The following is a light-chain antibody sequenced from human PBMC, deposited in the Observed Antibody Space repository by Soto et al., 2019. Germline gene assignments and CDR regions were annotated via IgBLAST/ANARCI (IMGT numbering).Light chain of an antibody. CDR3: QQVNDYPIT. Sequence: DIQLTQSPSFLSASVGDRVTIACRASQDINSYLAWYQQKPGKAPKLLIYPASTLQSGVPSRFSGSGSGTEFTLTISSLQPEDFAAYHCQQVNDYPITFGQGTHWRL. CDR1: QDINSY. CDR2: PAS. J-gene: IGKJ5*01. V-gene: IGKV1-9*01.